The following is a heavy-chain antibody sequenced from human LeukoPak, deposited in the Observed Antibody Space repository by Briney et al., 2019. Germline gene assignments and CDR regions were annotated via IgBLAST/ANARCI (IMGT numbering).Heavy chain of an antibody. CDR2: MYPGGSDI. CDR1: GYSFSNYY. J-gene: IGHJ4*02. CDR3: ASRTGSYYPFDS. V-gene: IGHV5-51*01. D-gene: IGHD1-26*01. Sequence: GESLKISCKSSGYSFSNYYIDWVRQMPGKGLEWMGVMYPGGSDIRYSPSFQGQVTISADKSIDTAYLQWSSLKASDSAMYYCASRTGSYYPFDSWGQGTLVTVSS.